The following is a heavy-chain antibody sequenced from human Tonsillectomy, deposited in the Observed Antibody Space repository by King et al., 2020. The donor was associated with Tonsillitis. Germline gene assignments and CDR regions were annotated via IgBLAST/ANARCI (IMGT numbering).Heavy chain of an antibody. Sequence: VTLKESGPALMKPTQTLTLTCTFSGFSLSTSGMCVSWIRQPPGEALEWLARIDWDDDKYYSTSLKTRLTISKDTSKNQVVLTMTNMDPVDTATYYCARSTRYDIDSEYYFNYWGQGSLVTVSS. CDR2: IDWDDDK. D-gene: IGHD3-9*01. J-gene: IGHJ4*02. CDR1: GFSLSTSGMC. CDR3: ARSTRYDIDSEYYFNY. V-gene: IGHV2-70*11.